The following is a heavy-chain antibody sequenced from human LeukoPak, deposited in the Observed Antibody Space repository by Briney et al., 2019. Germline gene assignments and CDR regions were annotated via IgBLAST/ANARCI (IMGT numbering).Heavy chain of an antibody. CDR1: GFTFSNSW. Sequence: TGGSLRLSCAASGFTFSNSWMHWVRQTPGKGPVWVSCINTDGNIMRYADSVKGRFTISRDNAKNTLYLQMSSLRAEDTAVYYCARDRGPRTGFMVREAYDYWGQGTLVTVSS. CDR3: ARDRGPRTGFMVREAYDY. J-gene: IGHJ4*02. CDR2: INTDGNIM. V-gene: IGHV3-74*01. D-gene: IGHD3-10*01.